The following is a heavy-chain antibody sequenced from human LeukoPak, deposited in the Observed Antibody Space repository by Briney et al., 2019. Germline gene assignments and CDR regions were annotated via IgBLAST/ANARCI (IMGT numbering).Heavy chain of an antibody. CDR2: INDDWSAT. J-gene: IGHJ4*01. CDR1: GFTFRNYW. Sequence: GGSLRLSCAASGFTFRNYWLHWVRQVPGKGLVWVSRINDDWSATFYADSVKGRFTISRDNAKNTLFRPVNSLIAEDTAVYYLAREILAPGKTPDNWGQKTLVTVSS. CDR3: AREILAPGKTPDN. V-gene: IGHV3-74*01.